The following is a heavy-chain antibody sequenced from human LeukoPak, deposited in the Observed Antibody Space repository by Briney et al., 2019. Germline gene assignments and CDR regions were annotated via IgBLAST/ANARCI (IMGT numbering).Heavy chain of an antibody. Sequence: PSETLSLTCTVSGGSISSHYWSWIRQPPGKGLEWIGYIFYTGSTNYNPSLKSRVTISVDKSKNQFSLKLRSVTAADTAVYYCAREEWFDPWGQGTLVTVSS. CDR3: AREEWFDP. CDR1: GGSISSHY. CDR2: IFYTGST. J-gene: IGHJ5*02. V-gene: IGHV4-59*11.